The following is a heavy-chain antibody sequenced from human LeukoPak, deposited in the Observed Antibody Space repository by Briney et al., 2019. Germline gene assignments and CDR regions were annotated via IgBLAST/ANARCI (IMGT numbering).Heavy chain of an antibody. CDR1: GGSISRYY. Sequence: SETLSLTCTVPGGSISRYYWSWIRQPPGKGLEWIGYIYYSGSTNYNPSLKSRVTISVDTSKNQFSLKLSSVTAADTAVYYCVRYYYDSSGYYNFDYWGQGTLVTVSS. CDR2: IYYSGST. V-gene: IGHV4-59*01. CDR3: VRYYYDSSGYYNFDY. D-gene: IGHD3-22*01. J-gene: IGHJ4*02.